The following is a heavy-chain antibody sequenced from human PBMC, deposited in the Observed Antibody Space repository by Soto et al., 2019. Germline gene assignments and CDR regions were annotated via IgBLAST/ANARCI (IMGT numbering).Heavy chain of an antibody. D-gene: IGHD6-25*01. J-gene: IGHJ4*02. CDR2: ISYDGGDK. CDR1: GFTFSRYG. V-gene: IGHV3-30*18. Sequence: GGSLRLSCAASGFTFSRYGMHWVRQAPGKGLEWVAVISYDGGDKHYADSVKGQFTIPRDNSKNTLYLQMNSLRAEDRAVYYCVKDADQGAASYYFDHWGQGTLVTVSS. CDR3: VKDADQGAASYYFDH.